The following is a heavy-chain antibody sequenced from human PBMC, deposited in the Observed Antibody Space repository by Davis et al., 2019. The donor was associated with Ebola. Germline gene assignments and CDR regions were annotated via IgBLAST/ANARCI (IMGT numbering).Heavy chain of an antibody. CDR1: GGSFSDYY. Sequence: PGGSLRLSCAVYGGSFSDYYWALIRQPPGKGLEWIGEINHRRRTYLNPSLKSRVTLSIDTSRNQFSLKLTSVTAADTAVYYCASPHQIRGKDYFDRWGQGTLVTVSS. CDR3: ASPHQIRGKDYFDR. D-gene: IGHD2-2*01. V-gene: IGHV4-34*01. J-gene: IGHJ4*01. CDR2: INHRRRT.